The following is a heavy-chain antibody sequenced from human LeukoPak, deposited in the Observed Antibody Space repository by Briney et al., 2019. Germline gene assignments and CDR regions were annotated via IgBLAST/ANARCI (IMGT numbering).Heavy chain of an antibody. J-gene: IGHJ4*02. CDR3: ARDGPRIAALGEDFDY. CDR1: GYTFTSYY. V-gene: IGHV1-46*01. Sequence: ASVKVSCKASGYTFTSYYMHWARQAPGQGLEWMGIINPSGGSTSYAQKFQGRVTMTRDTSTSTVYMELSSLRSEDTAVYYCARDGPRIAALGEDFDYWGQGTLVTVSS. CDR2: INPSGGST. D-gene: IGHD6-6*01.